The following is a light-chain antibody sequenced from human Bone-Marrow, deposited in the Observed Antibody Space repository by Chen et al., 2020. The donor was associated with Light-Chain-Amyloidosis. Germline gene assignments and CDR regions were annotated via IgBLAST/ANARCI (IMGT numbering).Light chain of an antibody. CDR1: QSLVHSNGNTY. V-gene: IGKV2-30*02. J-gene: IGKJ3*01. CDR2: QVS. Sequence: DVVMTQSPLSLPVTLGQPASISCRSSQSLVHSNGNTYLNWFQQRPGQSPRRLIYQVSNRDSGVPARFSGSGSCTDFTLKISKVEAEDVGVYYCMQGTHWPPFTFGPGTKVDIK. CDR3: MQGTHWPPFT.